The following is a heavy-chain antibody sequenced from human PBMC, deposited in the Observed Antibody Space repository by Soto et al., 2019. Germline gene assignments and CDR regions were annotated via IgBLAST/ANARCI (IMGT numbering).Heavy chain of an antibody. D-gene: IGHD2-2*01. Sequence: KQSQTLSLTCAISGDSVSSNSAAWNWIRQSPSRGLEWLGRTYYRSKWYNDYAVSVKSRITINPDTSKNQFSLQLNSVTPEDTAVYYCARDRGYCSSTSCYEEWWFDPWGQGTLVTVSS. CDR3: ARDRGYCSSTSCYEEWWFDP. V-gene: IGHV6-1*01. J-gene: IGHJ5*02. CDR1: GDSVSSNSAA. CDR2: TYYRSKWYN.